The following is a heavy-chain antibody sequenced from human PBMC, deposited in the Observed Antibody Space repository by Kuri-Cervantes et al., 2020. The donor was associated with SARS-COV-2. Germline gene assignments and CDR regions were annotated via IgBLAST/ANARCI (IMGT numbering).Heavy chain of an antibody. V-gene: IGHV3-30*07. J-gene: IGHJ6*02. Sequence: GGSLRLSCAASGFTFRSYAMHWVRQAPGKGLEWVAVISYDGNRRYYADSVKGRFSISRDNSKNTLYLQMNSLSAEDTAVYYCARSPYDFWSGYYTGYYYYYGMDVWGQGTTVTVSS. CDR1: GFTFRSYA. D-gene: IGHD3-3*01. CDR2: ISYDGNRR. CDR3: ARSPYDFWSGYYTGYYYYYGMDV.